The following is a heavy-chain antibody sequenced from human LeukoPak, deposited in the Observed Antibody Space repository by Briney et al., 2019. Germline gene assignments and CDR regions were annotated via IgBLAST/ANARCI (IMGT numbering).Heavy chain of an antibody. CDR2: IYYSGST. D-gene: IGHD3-9*01. J-gene: IGHJ4*02. CDR3: ARDNPYYDILTGYRAFDY. CDR1: GGSISSSNW. Sequence: PSGTLSLTCAVSGGSISSSNWWSWIRQPPGKGLEWIGYIYYSGSTYYNPSLKSRVTISVDTSKNQFSLKLSSVTAADTAVYYCARDNPYYDILTGYRAFDYWGQGTLVTVSS. V-gene: IGHV4-30-4*01.